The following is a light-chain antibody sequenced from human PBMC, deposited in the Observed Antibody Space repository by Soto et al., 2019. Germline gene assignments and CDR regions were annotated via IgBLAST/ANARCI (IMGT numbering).Light chain of an antibody. CDR2: EVS. Sequence: QSVLTLPASVSGSPGQSITISCTGTSSDVGGYNFVSWYQQHPGKAPKLMIYEVSNRPSGVSNRFSGSKSGNTASLTISGLQAEDVAYDYCSSYRSISTLVFGGGTKLTVL. J-gene: IGLJ2*01. V-gene: IGLV2-14*01. CDR1: SSDVGGYNF. CDR3: SSYRSISTLV.